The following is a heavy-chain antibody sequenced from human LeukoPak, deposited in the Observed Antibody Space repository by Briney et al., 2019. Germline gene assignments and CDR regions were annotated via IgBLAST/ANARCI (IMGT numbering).Heavy chain of an antibody. CDR1: GFTFSSYG. Sequence: PGGSLRLSCAASGFTFSSYGMHGVRQAPGKGLEWVAVISYDGSNKYYADSVKGRSTISRDNSKNTLYLQMNSLRAEDTAVYYCAKGEQWLATGIPDYWGQGTLVTVSS. V-gene: IGHV3-30*18. CDR3: AKGEQWLATGIPDY. J-gene: IGHJ4*02. D-gene: IGHD6-19*01. CDR2: ISYDGSNK.